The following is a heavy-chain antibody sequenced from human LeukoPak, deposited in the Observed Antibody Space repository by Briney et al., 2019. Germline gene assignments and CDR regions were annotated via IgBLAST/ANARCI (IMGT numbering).Heavy chain of an antibody. CDR3: ARDDAGPRAFDI. J-gene: IGHJ3*02. CDR1: EIAFSTYF. CDR2: INPNGIDI. Sequence: GGSLRLSCAASEIAFSTYFFHWVRHTPGEGLVWVAYINPNGIDINYANSVRGRFTISRDNAKNTVYLQMSSLRAEDTAMYFCARDDAGPRAFDIWGQGTMVTVSS. V-gene: IGHV3-74*01.